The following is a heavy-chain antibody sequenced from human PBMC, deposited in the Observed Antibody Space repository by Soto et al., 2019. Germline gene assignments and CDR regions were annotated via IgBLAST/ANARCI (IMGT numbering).Heavy chain of an antibody. Sequence: GGSLRLSCAASGFPFSASWMSWVRQSPGRGLEWVARIKSETDGATVDYAAPVQGRFSISRDDSKNRLDLQMNNLKTDDTAVYYCTTYEYIWGYSRYRWAYWGQGALVTVSS. CDR3: TTYEYIWGYSRYRWAY. D-gene: IGHD3-16*01. J-gene: IGHJ4*02. CDR2: IKSETDGATV. V-gene: IGHV3-15*01. CDR1: GFPFSASW.